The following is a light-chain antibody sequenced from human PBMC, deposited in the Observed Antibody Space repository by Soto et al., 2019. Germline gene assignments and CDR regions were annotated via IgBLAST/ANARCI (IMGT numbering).Light chain of an antibody. Sequence: QSVLTQSPSASASLGASVKLTCTLSSGYSTYAIAWHQQQSGKGPRFLMKINYDGTHSKGDGFYDRFSGSSSGAERHLTIYSLQSEDEADYYCQSLGTGIQVFGGGTQLTVL. CDR1: SGYSTYA. CDR2: INYDGTH. CDR3: QSLGTGIQV. J-gene: IGLJ3*02. V-gene: IGLV4-69*01.